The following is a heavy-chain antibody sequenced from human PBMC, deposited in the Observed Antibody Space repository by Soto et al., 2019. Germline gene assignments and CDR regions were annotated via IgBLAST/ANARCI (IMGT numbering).Heavy chain of an antibody. CDR1: GFTFSSYG. J-gene: IGHJ6*02. V-gene: IGHV3-30*18. D-gene: IGHD3-9*01. Sequence: GGSLRLSCAASGFTFSSYGMHWVRQAPGKGLEWVAVISYDGSNKYYADSVKGRFTISRDNSKNTLYLQMNSLRAEDTAVYYFAKDQVLRYFAWLSIQGDYYYGMDVWGQGPTVTVSS. CDR3: AKDQVLRYFAWLSIQGDYYYGMDV. CDR2: ISYDGSNK.